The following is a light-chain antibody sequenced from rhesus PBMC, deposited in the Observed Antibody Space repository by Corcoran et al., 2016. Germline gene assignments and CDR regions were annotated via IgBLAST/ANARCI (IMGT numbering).Light chain of an antibody. V-gene: IGKV1-66*01. CDR1: QGINNH. J-gene: IGKJ1*01. CDR3: QQYQNSPPT. CDR2: YAS. Sequence: DIQMTQSPSSLSASVGDRVTIICRASQGINNHLSRYQEKPGKAPRPLIYYASKLETGVPSRFSGSRSGTDYILTITSLQPENLATYYCQQYQNSPPTFGQGTKV.